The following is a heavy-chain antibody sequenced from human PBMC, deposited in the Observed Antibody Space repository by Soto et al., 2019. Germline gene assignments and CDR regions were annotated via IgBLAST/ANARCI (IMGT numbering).Heavy chain of an antibody. Sequence: EVHLVESGGGLVKPGGSLRLSCAVSGFTFSTCTMNWVRQAPGKGLEWVSSISPSTSHIYYADSVKGRFTISRDNAKNSLFPQMNSLGAEDTAVYYCSGCSGGACHQNYGMDVWGQGTTVTVSS. J-gene: IGHJ6*02. CDR3: SGCSGGACHQNYGMDV. CDR1: GFTFSTCT. V-gene: IGHV3-21*01. CDR2: ISPSTSHI. D-gene: IGHD2-15*01.